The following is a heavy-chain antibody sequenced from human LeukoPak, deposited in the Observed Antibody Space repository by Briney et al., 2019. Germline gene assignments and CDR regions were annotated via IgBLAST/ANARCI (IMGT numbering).Heavy chain of an antibody. CDR3: ARVPAAPRLYMDV. CDR1: SGSVNSYY. CDR2: IYYSGST. J-gene: IGHJ6*02. Sequence: SETLSLTCTVSSGSVNSYYWSWIRQPPGKGLEWIGYIYYSGSTNYNPSLKSRVTISVDTSKNQFSLRLSSVTAADTAVYYCARVPAAPRLYMDVWGQGTTVIVSS. V-gene: IGHV4-59*02. D-gene: IGHD2-2*01.